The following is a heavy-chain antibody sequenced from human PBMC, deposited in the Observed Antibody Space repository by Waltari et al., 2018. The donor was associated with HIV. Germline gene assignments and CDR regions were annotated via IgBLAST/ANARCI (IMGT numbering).Heavy chain of an antibody. D-gene: IGHD3-22*01. V-gene: IGHV2-26*01. CDR3: ARIHGSPTSTYSSGHTGDAFDI. CDR2: IFSNDEK. J-gene: IGHJ3*02. Sequence: QVTLKESGPVLVKPTETLTLTCTVSGFSLSNARMGVSWIRQPPGKALEWLAHIFSNDEKSYSTSLKGRLTISKDTSKSQVVLTMTNMDPVDTATYYCARIHGSPTSTYSSGHTGDAFDIWGQGTMVTVSS. CDR1: GFSLSNARMG.